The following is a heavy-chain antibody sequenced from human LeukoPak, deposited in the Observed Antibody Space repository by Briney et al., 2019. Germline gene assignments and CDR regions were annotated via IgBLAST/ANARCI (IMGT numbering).Heavy chain of an antibody. CDR1: GYTFTSYG. CDR3: ARDPPRIVVVVAATNYYGMDV. D-gene: IGHD2-15*01. V-gene: IGHV1-18*01. J-gene: IGHJ6*02. CDR2: ISAYNGNT. Sequence: GASVTVSCKASGYTFTSYGISWVRQAPGQGLEWMGWISAYNGNTNYAQKLQGRVTMTTDTSTSTAYMELRSLRSGDTAVYYCARDPPRIVVVVAATNYYGMDVWGQGTTVTVSS.